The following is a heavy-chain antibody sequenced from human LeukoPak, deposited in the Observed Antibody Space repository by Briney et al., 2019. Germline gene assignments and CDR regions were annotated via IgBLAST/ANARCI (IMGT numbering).Heavy chain of an antibody. CDR3: GRGNFPHCSGDCFDS. D-gene: IGHD2-21*02. J-gene: IGHJ4*02. CDR2: IWFDGSDT. CDR1: GFXFSIYW. V-gene: IGHV3-33*08. Sequence: PGGSLRLSCAASGFXFSIYWITWIRQAPGKGQEWVAFIWFDGSDTRYADSVKGRFTISRDDSKNTVHLQMNSLRVEDTAVYYCGRGNFPHCSGDCFDSWGQGTLVTVSS.